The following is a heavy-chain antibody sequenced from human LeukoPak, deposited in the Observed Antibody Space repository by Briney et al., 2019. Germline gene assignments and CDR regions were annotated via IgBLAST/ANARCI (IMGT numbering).Heavy chain of an antibody. CDR2: ISNSGGST. CDR3: ARRKDYAGYYYGMDV. Sequence: PGGSLRLSCAASGFTFGAYGMHWVRQAPGKGLEYVSAISNSGGSTFYANSVKGRFTISRDNSKNTLYLQMGSLSTEDMAVYYCARRKDYAGYYYGMDVWGQGTTVTVSS. V-gene: IGHV3-64*01. J-gene: IGHJ6*02. CDR1: GFTFGAYG. D-gene: IGHD4-23*01.